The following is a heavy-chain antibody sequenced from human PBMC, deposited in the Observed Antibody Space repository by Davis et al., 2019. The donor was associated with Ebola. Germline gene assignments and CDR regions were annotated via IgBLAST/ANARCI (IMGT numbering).Heavy chain of an antibody. CDR2: ISGSGDST. CDR1: GFTFSSYA. D-gene: IGHD5-12*01. J-gene: IGHJ6*02. Sequence: PGGSLRLSCAASGFTFSSYAMSWVRQAPGKGLEWVSAISGSGDSTYYADSVKGRFTISRDNAKNSLYLQMNSLRAEDTAVYYCARESSGYDPGGYYYYGMDVWGQGTTVTVSS. V-gene: IGHV3-23*01. CDR3: ARESSGYDPGGYYYYGMDV.